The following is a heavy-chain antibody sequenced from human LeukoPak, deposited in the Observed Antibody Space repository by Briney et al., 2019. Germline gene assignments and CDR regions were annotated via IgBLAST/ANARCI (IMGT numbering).Heavy chain of an antibody. CDR1: GFTFSSYG. Sequence: GGSLRLSCAASGFTFSSYGMHWVRQAPGEGLEWVAFIRYEGSNKYYADSVKGRFTISRDNSKNTLYLQMNSLRAEDTAVYYCAKDAYSRGYMDVWGKGTTVTVSS. CDR2: IRYEGSNK. J-gene: IGHJ6*03. D-gene: IGHD2-15*01. CDR3: AKDAYSRGYMDV. V-gene: IGHV3-30*02.